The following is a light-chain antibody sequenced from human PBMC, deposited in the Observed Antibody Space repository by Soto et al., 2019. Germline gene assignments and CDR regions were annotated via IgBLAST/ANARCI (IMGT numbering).Light chain of an antibody. J-gene: IGLJ3*02. V-gene: IGLV7-46*01. CDR1: TGAVTSGHY. CDR2: DTS. CDR3: FLSYSGASWV. Sequence: QTVVTQEPSLTVSPGGTVTLTCGSSTGAVTSGHYPYWFQQKPGQAPRTLIYDTSNKHSWTPARFSGSLLGGKAALTLSGAQPEDEAEYYCFLSYSGASWVFGGGTKVTVL.